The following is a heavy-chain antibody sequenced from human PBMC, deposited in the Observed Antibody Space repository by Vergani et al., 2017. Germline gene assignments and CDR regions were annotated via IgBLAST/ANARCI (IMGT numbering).Heavy chain of an antibody. D-gene: IGHD3-9*01. V-gene: IGHV3-30*18. CDR3: AKEYFAPPRPMDV. Sequence: QVQLVESGGGVVQPGRSLRLSCAASGFTFSSYGMHWVRQAPGKGLEWVAVISYDGSNKYYADSVKGRFTISRDNSKTTLYLQMNSLRAEDTAVYYCAKEYFAPPRPMDVWGQGTTVTVSS. J-gene: IGHJ6*02. CDR2: ISYDGSNK. CDR1: GFTFSSYG.